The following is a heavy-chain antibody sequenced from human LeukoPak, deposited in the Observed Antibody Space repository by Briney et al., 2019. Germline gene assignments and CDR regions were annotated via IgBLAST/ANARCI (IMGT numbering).Heavy chain of an antibody. J-gene: IGHJ3*02. Sequence: GASVKVSCKAPGYSFSNYDMSWVRQAPGQGLEWMGWIDPNNGDTKYTQKFQGRVTMTRDRSISTAYMELSRLTSDDTAVYYCARRSRNGLDAFDIWGQGTMVTVSS. CDR2: IDPNNGDT. V-gene: IGHV1-2*02. CDR1: GYSFSNYD. CDR3: ARRSRNGLDAFDI. D-gene: IGHD3/OR15-3a*01.